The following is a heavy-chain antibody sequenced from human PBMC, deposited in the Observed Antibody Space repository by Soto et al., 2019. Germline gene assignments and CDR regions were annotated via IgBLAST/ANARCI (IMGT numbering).Heavy chain of an antibody. J-gene: IGHJ5*02. CDR2: IYYSGST. Sequence: SETLSLTCTVSGGSVSSASYFWSWVRQPPGRGLEWIGYIYYSGSTNYNPSLKSRVTISVDTSRNQLSLKLNSVTAADTAVYYCARVPEGAAAPNWFDPWGQGTLVTVSS. V-gene: IGHV4-61*01. D-gene: IGHD6-13*01. CDR1: GGSVSSASYF. CDR3: ARVPEGAAAPNWFDP.